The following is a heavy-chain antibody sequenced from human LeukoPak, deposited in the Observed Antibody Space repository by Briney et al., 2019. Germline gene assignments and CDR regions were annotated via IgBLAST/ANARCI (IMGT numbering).Heavy chain of an antibody. CDR3: ASVGYSYGYPNFDF. Sequence: GGSLRLSCAASGFTFSSYWMHWVRQAPGKGLVWVSRINTDGSSTSYADSVKGRFTISRDNAKNTLYLQMNSLRAEEMAVYYCASVGYSYGYPNFDFWGQGTLVTVTS. CDR1: GFTFSSYW. D-gene: IGHD5-18*01. CDR2: INTDGSST. J-gene: IGHJ4*02. V-gene: IGHV3-74*01.